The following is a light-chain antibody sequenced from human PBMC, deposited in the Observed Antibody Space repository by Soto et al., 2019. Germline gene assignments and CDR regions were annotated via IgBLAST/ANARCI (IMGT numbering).Light chain of an antibody. CDR2: DPS. Sequence: EIVMTQSPATLSVSPGERGTLSCMASESVSSTLAWYQQKPGQAPRPLIYDPSNRATGIPASFSGSGSGTDFTLTISSLEPEDFAAYYCQQRSNWHPITFGQGTRLEIK. CDR1: ESVSST. V-gene: IGKV3D-11*02. J-gene: IGKJ5*01. CDR3: QQRSNWHPIT.